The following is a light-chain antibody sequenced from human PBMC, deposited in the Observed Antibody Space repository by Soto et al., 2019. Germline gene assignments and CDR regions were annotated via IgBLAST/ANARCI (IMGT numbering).Light chain of an antibody. Sequence: DIQMTQSPSSMSASVGDRVTITCRASQSITTYLNWYQQKPGKAPKLLIYAASNLQSGVPSRFSGSRSGTDFTLTIRSLQPEDFATCYCQQSYSSPPTFGQGTKVEIK. CDR2: AAS. J-gene: IGKJ1*01. CDR3: QQSYSSPPT. CDR1: QSITTY. V-gene: IGKV1-39*01.